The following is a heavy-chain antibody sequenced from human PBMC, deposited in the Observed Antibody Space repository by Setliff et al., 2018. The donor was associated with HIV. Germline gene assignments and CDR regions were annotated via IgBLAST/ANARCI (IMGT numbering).Heavy chain of an antibody. J-gene: IGHJ6*02. V-gene: IGHV4-59*01. Sequence: SETLSLTCTVSGGSISSYYWSWIRQPPGKGLEWIGYIYYSGSTNYNPSLKGRVTISVDTSKNQFSLKLSSVIAADTAVYYCARIFGDQGYYYGMDVWGQGTTVTVSS. CDR3: ARIFGDQGYYYGMDV. D-gene: IGHD3-3*01. CDR2: IYYSGST. CDR1: GGSISSYY.